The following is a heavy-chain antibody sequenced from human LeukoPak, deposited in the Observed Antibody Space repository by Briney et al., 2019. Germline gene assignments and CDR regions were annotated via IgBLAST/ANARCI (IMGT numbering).Heavy chain of an antibody. V-gene: IGHV3-21*01. CDR1: GFTFSSYS. D-gene: IGHD1-26*01. J-gene: IGHJ3*02. CDR2: ISSSSSNI. CDR3: ARDSGSYYPDAFDI. Sequence: PGGSLRLSCAASGFTFSSYSMNWVRQAPGKGLEWVSSISSSSSNIYYADSVKGRFTISRDNTKNSLYLQMNSLRAEDTAVYYCARDSGSYYPDAFDIWGQGTMVTVSS.